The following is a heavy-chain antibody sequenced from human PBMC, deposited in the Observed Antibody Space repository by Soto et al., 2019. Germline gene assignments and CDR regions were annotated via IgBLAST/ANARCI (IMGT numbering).Heavy chain of an antibody. Sequence: GGSLRLSCAASGFTFSSYAMSWVRQAPGKGLECVSGISGSVGSTYYADSVKGRLTISRDNAKNTLYLQLNSLRAEEPAVYYCARGGAYGDYRSDFWGQGTLVTVSS. CDR2: ISGSVGST. D-gene: IGHD4-17*01. J-gene: IGHJ4*02. CDR1: GFTFSSYA. V-gene: IGHV3-23*01. CDR3: ARGGAYGDYRSDF.